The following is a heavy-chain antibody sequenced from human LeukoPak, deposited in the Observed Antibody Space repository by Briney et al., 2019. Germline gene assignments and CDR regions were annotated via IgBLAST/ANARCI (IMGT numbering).Heavy chain of an antibody. V-gene: IGHV3-7*01. J-gene: IGHJ4*02. CDR1: GFSFSSYW. CDR2: IKQDASEK. D-gene: IGHD5-18*01. Sequence: GGSLRLSCAASGFSFSSYWMSWVRQAPGKGLEWVANIKQDASEKYYVDSVRGRFTISRDNAKNSVYLQMNSLRAEDTAVYYCVREGQTAWNDYWGQGTLATVSP. CDR3: VREGQTAWNDY.